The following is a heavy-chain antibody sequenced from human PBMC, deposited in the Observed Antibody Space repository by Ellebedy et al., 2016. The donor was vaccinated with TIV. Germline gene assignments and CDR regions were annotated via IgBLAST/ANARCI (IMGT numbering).Heavy chain of an antibody. V-gene: IGHV3-74*01. CDR2: ISPDGTNT. CDR3: SRDVNDGSADY. J-gene: IGHJ4*02. CDR1: GFAFNNYW. Sequence: GESLKISCAASGFAFNNYWMHWVRQAPGKGLVWVSRISPDGTNTDYADSVKGRFTLSRDNSKNTLYLQMNSLGAEDTAVYYCSRDVNDGSADYWGQGTLVSVSS. D-gene: IGHD3-10*01.